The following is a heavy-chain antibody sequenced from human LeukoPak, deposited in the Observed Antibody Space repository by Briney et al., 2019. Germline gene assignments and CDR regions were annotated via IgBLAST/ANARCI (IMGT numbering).Heavy chain of an antibody. CDR1: GDSISSGNYY. J-gene: IGHJ6*03. Sequence: SETLSLTCTVSGDSISSGNYYWNWIRQPDGKGLEWIGRISTRGSTHFNPSLKSRVTISVDTSKNQFSLKLSAVTAADTAVYYCARDFPFWSNYLEYYYYMDVWGKGTTVTVSS. CDR3: ARDFPFWSNYLEYYYYMDV. D-gene: IGHD3-3*01. V-gene: IGHV4-61*02. CDR2: ISTRGST.